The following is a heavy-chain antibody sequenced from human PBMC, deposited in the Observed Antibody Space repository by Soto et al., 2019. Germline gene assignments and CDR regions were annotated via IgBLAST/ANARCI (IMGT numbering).Heavy chain of an antibody. CDR2: INHSGST. Sequence: SETLSLTCAVYGGSFSGYYWSWIRQPPGKXLEWIGEINHSGSTNYNPSLKSRVTISVDTSKNQFSLKLSSVTAADTAVYYCARGGIYYDSSGYYLDYYYYYGMDVWGQGTTVTVSS. D-gene: IGHD3-22*01. CDR1: GGSFSGYY. CDR3: ARGGIYYDSSGYYLDYYYYYGMDV. V-gene: IGHV4-34*01. J-gene: IGHJ6*02.